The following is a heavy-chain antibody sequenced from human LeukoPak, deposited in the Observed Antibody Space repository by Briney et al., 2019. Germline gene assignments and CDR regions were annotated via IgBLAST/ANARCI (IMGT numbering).Heavy chain of an antibody. J-gene: IGHJ3*02. V-gene: IGHV4-39*02. CDR1: GVSISSYSYY. CDR3: AREYYAGQDLNDAFDI. D-gene: IGHD3-10*01. Sequence: PSETLSLTCTVSGVSISSYSYYWGWIRQPPGKGLEWIGSIYYSGSTYYNPSLKSRVTISVDTSKNQFSLKLSSVTAADTAVYYCAREYYAGQDLNDAFDIWGQGTLVTVSS. CDR2: IYYSGST.